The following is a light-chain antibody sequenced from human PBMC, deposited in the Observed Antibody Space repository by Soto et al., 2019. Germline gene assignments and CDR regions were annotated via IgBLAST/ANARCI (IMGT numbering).Light chain of an antibody. J-gene: IGKJ1*01. V-gene: IGKV1-5*03. Sequence: DIQMTQSPSTLYVSLGDRVTITCRASQSISSWLAWYQQKPGKAPKLRIYKASSLESGVPSRFSGSGSRTEFTLTISSPQPDDFATYYCQQYITWRFGLGTKVEIK. CDR1: QSISSW. CDR3: QQYITWR. CDR2: KAS.